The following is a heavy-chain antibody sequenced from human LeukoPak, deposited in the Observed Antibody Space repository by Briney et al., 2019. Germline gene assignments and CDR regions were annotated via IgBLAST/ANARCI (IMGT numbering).Heavy chain of an antibody. Sequence: PGGSLRLCCAASGFTFSTFAMSWVRQAPGKGLEWVSGISGSGGNTYYADSVKGRFTISRDNAKNSLYLQMNSLRAEDTAVYYCAELGITMIGGVWGKGTTVTISS. J-gene: IGHJ6*04. D-gene: IGHD3-10*02. CDR3: AELGITMIGGV. CDR2: ISGSGGNT. CDR1: GFTFSTFA. V-gene: IGHV3-23*01.